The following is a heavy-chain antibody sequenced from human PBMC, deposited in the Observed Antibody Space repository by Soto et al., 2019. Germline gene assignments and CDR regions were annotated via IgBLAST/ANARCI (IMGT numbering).Heavy chain of an antibody. CDR1: GFTFSAYA. CDR2: VGGSDTDK. D-gene: IGHD2-8*01. CDR3: AKDATAVNGVWDPFDM. Sequence: EVKLLESGGGVVQPGGSLRLSCGASGFTFSAYAMSWVRQAPGKGLQWVSGVGGSDTDKHYADSVRGRFTVSRDNSKNTLYLQMNSLRADDTAVYYCAKDATAVNGVWDPFDMWGQGTEVTVSS. J-gene: IGHJ3*02. V-gene: IGHV3-23*01.